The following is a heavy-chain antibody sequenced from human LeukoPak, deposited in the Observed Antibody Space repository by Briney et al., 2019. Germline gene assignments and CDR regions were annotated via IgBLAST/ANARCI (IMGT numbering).Heavy chain of an antibody. V-gene: IGHV4-59*01. J-gene: IGHJ4*02. CDR3: ARGVREYYDFWSGYPYYFDY. CDR2: IYYSGST. Sequence: PSQTLSLTCTVSGGSISSYYWSWLRQPPGKGLEWIGYIYYSGSTNYNPSLKSRVTISVDTSKNQFSLKLSSVTAADTAVYYCARGVREYYDFWSGYPYYFDYWGQGTLVTVSS. CDR1: GGSISSYY. D-gene: IGHD3-3*01.